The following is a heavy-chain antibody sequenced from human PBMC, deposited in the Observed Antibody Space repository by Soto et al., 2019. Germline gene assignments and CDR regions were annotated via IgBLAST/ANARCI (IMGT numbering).Heavy chain of an antibody. CDR2: ISGSGGST. J-gene: IGHJ6*02. D-gene: IGHD4-17*01. Sequence: GGSLRLSCAASGFTFSTYAMSWVRQAPGKGLEWVSAISGSGGSTYYADSVKGRFTISRDNSKNTLYLQMNSLRAEDTAVYYCAKDPWTTVTTDYYYGMDVWGQGTTVTVSS. CDR3: AKDPWTTVTTDYYYGMDV. CDR1: GFTFSTYA. V-gene: IGHV3-23*01.